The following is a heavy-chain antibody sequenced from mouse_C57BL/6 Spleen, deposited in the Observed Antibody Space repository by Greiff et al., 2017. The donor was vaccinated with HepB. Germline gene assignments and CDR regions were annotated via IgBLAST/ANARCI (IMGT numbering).Heavy chain of an antibody. CDR2: INYDGSST. V-gene: IGHV5-16*01. D-gene: IGHD1-1*01. CDR3: ARVTTVVGGDYAMDY. J-gene: IGHJ4*01. Sequence: EVKLVESEGGLVQPGSSMKLSCTASGFTFSDYYMAWVRQVPEKGLEWVANINYDGSSTYYLDSLKSRFIISRDNAKNILYLQMSSLKSEDTATYYCARVTTVVGGDYAMDYWGQGTSVTVSS. CDR1: GFTFSDYY.